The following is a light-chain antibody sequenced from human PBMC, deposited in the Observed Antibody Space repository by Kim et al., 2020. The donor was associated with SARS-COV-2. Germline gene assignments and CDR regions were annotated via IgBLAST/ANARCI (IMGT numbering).Light chain of an antibody. CDR3: QQRSNWWT. V-gene: IGKV3-11*01. J-gene: IGKJ1*01. CDR2: DAS. CDR1: HRINNY. Sequence: EIVLTQSPATLSLSPGERATLSCRASHRINNYLAWYQQKPGQTPRLLIYDASNRATGIPVRFSGSGSGTDFTLTINSLEPEDFAVYYCQQRSNWWTFGQGTKVDI.